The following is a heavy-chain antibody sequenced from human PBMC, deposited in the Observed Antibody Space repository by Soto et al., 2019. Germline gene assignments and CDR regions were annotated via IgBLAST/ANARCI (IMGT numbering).Heavy chain of an antibody. D-gene: IGHD6-6*01. CDR1: VERECRNRAA. Sequence: THPRSGARRVERECRNRAAWNWFRQSPSRGLEWLGRTYYRSKWYNDYAVSVKSRITINPDTSKNQFSLQLYSVTPEDTAVYYCAREGKQLVRVYYYYYGMDVWGQGTTVTVSS. CDR3: AREGKQLVRVYYYYYGMDV. J-gene: IGHJ6*02. CDR2: TYYRSKWYN. V-gene: IGHV6-1*01.